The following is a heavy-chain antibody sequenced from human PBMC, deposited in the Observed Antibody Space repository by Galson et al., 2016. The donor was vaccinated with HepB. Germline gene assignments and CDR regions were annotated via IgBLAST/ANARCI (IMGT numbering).Heavy chain of an antibody. CDR1: GFTFSSYW. CDR3: ARALGSSSYGMDV. V-gene: IGHV3-74*01. Sequence: SLRLSCAASGFTFSSYWMHWVRQAPGKGLVWVSRISSDGSSTSYAASVKGRFIISRDNAKNTLYLQMNSLRAEDTAVYYCARALGSSSYGMDVWGQGTTVTVSS. D-gene: IGHD6-6*01. J-gene: IGHJ6*02. CDR2: ISSDGSST.